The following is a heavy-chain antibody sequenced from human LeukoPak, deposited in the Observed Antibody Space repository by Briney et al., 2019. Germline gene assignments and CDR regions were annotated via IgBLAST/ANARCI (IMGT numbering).Heavy chain of an antibody. Sequence: SETLSLTCTVSGGSISSYYWSWIRQPPGKGLEWIGYIYYSGSTNYNPSLKSRVTISVDTSKNQFSLKLSSVTAADTAEYYCARGRYCSSTSCRGFDPWGQGTLVTVSS. J-gene: IGHJ5*02. D-gene: IGHD2-2*01. CDR2: IYYSGST. V-gene: IGHV4-59*01. CDR1: GGSISSYY. CDR3: ARGRYCSSTSCRGFDP.